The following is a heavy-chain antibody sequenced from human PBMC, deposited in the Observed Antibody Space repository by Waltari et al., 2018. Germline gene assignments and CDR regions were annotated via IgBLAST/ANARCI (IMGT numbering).Heavy chain of an antibody. J-gene: IGHJ3*01. CDR3: ATYIGASLGTAAFDV. Sequence: QLQLQESGPGLVKPSETLSFTCSVSGVSLTSSRHYWAWIRQPPGQGLVWIATRSYSGATYSSPSLKSRVTISRDTSKNQLSLKLGSVTAADTAIYYCATYIGASLGTAAFDVWGQGTMVTVSS. CDR2: RSYSGAT. D-gene: IGHD5-12*01. V-gene: IGHV4-39*01. CDR1: GVSLTSSRHY.